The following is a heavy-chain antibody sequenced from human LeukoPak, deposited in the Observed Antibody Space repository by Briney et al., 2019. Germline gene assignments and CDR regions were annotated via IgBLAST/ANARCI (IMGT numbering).Heavy chain of an antibody. CDR3: ARGNYYDSSAPNY. J-gene: IGHJ4*02. V-gene: IGHV4-59*01. CDR1: GGFLSDKY. Sequence: SETLSLTCTVCGGFLSDKYWSWIRQPPGKGLEWIGYIYYSGSTNYNPSLKSRVTISVDTSKNQSSLKLSSVTAADTAVYYCARGNYYDSSAPNYWGQGTLVTVSS. CDR2: IYYSGST. D-gene: IGHD3-22*01.